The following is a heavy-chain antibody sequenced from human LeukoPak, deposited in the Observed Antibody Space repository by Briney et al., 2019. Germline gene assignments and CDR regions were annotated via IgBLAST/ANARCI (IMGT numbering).Heavy chain of an antibody. CDR2: MTGSGRAT. D-gene: IGHD3-10*01. J-gene: IGHJ4*02. CDR3: AYGSGSYYNHPEYFDY. Sequence: GGSLRLSCAASGFTFTNFAMGWVRQAPGRGLEWVSGMTGSGRATYYADFVKGRFTISRDTSNNTLYLQMNTLRVDDTAVYYCAYGSGSYYNHPEYFDYWGQGTLVTVSS. V-gene: IGHV3-23*01. CDR1: GFTFTNFA.